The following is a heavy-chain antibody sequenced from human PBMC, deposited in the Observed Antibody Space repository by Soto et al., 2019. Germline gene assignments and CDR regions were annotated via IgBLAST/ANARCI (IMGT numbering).Heavy chain of an antibody. J-gene: IGHJ5*02. V-gene: IGHV3-23*01. CDR2: ISGSGGST. CDR1: GFTFSSYA. CDR3: AKDRVYDFWSAPLRWFDP. D-gene: IGHD3-3*01. Sequence: PGGSLRLSCAASGFTFSSYAMSWVRQAPGKGLEWVSAISGSGGSTYYADSVKGRFTISRDNSKNTLYLQMNSLRAEDTAAYYCAKDRVYDFWSAPLRWFDPWGQGTLVTVSS.